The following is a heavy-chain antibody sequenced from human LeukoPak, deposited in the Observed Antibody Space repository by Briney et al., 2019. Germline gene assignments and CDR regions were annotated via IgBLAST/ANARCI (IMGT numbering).Heavy chain of an antibody. D-gene: IGHD4-17*01. CDR2: IYYSGST. J-gene: IGHJ4*02. V-gene: IGHV4-59*01. Sequence: SETLSLTCTVSGGSISSYYWSWIRQPPGKGLAWIGYIYYSGSTDYNPSLKSRVTISVDTSKNQFSLKLSSVTAADTAVYYCASTSDYGDYQYYFDYWGQGTLVTVSS. CDR3: ASTSDYGDYQYYFDY. CDR1: GGSISSYY.